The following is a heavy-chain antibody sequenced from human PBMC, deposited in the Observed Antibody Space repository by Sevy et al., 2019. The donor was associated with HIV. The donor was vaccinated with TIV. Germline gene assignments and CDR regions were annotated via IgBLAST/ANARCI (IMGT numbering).Heavy chain of an antibody. CDR2: INPNSGDT. CDR1: GYTFTDYF. J-gene: IGHJ4*02. Sequence: ASVKVSCKASGYTFTDYFMHWVRQAPGQGLEWMGWINPNSGDTKYAQKFQGRVTVTRDTSIRTAYMELSSLRFDDTAVDYCASPGGYRYGSLLDNWGQGTLVTVSS. D-gene: IGHD5-18*01. CDR3: ASPGGYRYGSLLDN. V-gene: IGHV1-2*02.